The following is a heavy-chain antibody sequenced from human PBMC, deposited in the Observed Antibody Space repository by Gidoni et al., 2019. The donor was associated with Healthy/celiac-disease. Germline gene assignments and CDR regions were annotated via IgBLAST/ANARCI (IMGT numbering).Heavy chain of an antibody. D-gene: IGHD6-13*01. J-gene: IGHJ6*02. V-gene: IGHV2-26*01. CDR2: IFSNDEK. CDR1: GFSLSNARMG. Sequence: QVTLKESGPVLVTPTETLTLTCTVSGFSLSNARMGVSWIRQPPGKALEWLAHIFSNDEKSYSTSLKSRLTTSKDTSKSQVVLTMTNMDPVDTATYYCARIRYSSSWYLPRRYYYYGMDVWGQGTTVTVSS. CDR3: ARIRYSSSWYLPRRYYYYGMDV.